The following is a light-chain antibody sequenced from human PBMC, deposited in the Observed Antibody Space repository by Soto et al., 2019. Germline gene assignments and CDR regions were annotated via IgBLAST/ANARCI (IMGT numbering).Light chain of an antibody. CDR1: SSDVGGYNY. V-gene: IGLV2-14*01. CDR3: SSYTSSSTLHVV. J-gene: IGLJ2*01. Sequence: QSVLTQPASVSGSPGQSITISCTGTSSDVGGYNYVSWYQQHPGKAPTLMIYDVSNRPSGVSNRFSGSKSGNTSSLTISWLQAEDEADYYCSSYTSSSTLHVVFGGGTKLTVL. CDR2: DVS.